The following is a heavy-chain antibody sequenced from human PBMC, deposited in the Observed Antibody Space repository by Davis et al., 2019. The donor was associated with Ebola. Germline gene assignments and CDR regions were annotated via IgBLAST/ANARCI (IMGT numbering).Heavy chain of an antibody. D-gene: IGHD2-2*02. CDR2: IRSKAYGGTT. CDR1: GFTVSSNY. CDR3: TRIIGYCSSTSCYRVYYYGMDV. Sequence: GGSLRLSCAASGFTVSSNYMSWVRQAPGKGLEWVGFIRSKAYGGTTEYAASVKGRFTISRDDSKSIAYLQMNSLKTEDTAVYYCTRIIGYCSSTSCYRVYYYGMDVWGQGTTVTVSS. J-gene: IGHJ6*02. V-gene: IGHV3-49*04.